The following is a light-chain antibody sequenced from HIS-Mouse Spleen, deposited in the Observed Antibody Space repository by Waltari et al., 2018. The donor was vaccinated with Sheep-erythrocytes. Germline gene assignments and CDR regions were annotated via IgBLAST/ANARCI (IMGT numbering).Light chain of an antibody. CDR3: QQRSNWYT. CDR2: AAS. V-gene: IGKV3-11*01. J-gene: IGKJ2*01. Sequence: EIVLTQSPATLSLSPGERATLPCRASQSLSSYLAWYQQKPGQAPRLLIYAASNRATGIPARFSGSGSGTDFTLTISSLEPEDFAVYYCQQRSNWYTFGQGTKLEIK. CDR1: QSLSSY.